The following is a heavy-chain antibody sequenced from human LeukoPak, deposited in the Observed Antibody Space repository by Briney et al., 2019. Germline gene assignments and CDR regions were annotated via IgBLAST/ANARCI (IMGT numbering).Heavy chain of an antibody. CDR1: GGTFSSYA. V-gene: IGHV1-69*13. D-gene: IGHD3-22*01. CDR3: AREKDDSSGYYGFDP. CDR2: IIPIFGTA. J-gene: IGHJ5*02. Sequence: ASVTVSCTASGGTFSSYAISWVRQAPGQGLEWMGGIIPIFGTANYAQKFQGRVTITADESTSTAYMELSSLRSEDTAVHYCAREKDDSSGYYGFDPWGQGTLVTVSS.